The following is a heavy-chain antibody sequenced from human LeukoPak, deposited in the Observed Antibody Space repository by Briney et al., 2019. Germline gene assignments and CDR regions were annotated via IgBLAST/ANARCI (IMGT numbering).Heavy chain of an antibody. CDR1: GYSISSGFY. J-gene: IGHJ4*02. CDR2: IHHSGST. V-gene: IGHV4-38-2*02. CDR3: ARRCKIRRNYSSSWPRGFDY. D-gene: IGHD6-13*01. Sequence: SETLSLTCTVSGYSISSGFYWGWIRQPPGKGLEWIGNIHHSGSTNYNPSLKSRVTISVDTSKNQFSLKLSSVTAADTAVYYCARRCKIRRNYSSSWPRGFDYWGQGTLVTVSS.